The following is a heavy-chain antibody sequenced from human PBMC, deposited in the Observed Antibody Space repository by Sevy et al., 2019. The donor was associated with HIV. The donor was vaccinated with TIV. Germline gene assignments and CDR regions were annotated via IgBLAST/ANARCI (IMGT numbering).Heavy chain of an antibody. CDR3: ASKRGSRPNDAFDT. CDR2: IYWDSDSV. CDR1: GFTFDDYA. V-gene: IGHV3-9*01. Sequence: GGSLRLSCAASGFTFDDYAMHWVRQAPGKGLEWVSGIYWDSDSVGYADSVKGRFTISRDNSENSLYLQMKSLRPEDTDVYYCASKRGSRPNDAFDTWGQGTMVTVSS. J-gene: IGHJ3*02. D-gene: IGHD3-10*01.